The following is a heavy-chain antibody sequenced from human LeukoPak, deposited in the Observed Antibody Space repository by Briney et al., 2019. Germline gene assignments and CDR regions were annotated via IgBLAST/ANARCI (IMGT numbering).Heavy chain of an antibody. V-gene: IGHV3-30*18. CDR3: AKTLFRGRLWFIGEIDY. Sequence: GGSLRLSCAASGFTFSTYGMHWVRQAPGKGLEWVTLISYDGSNIYYADSVKGRFTISRDNSKNTLYLQMNSLRPEDTALYYCAKTLFRGRLWFIGEIDYWGQGTLVTVSS. CDR1: GFTFSTYG. CDR2: ISYDGSNI. J-gene: IGHJ4*02. D-gene: IGHD3-10*01.